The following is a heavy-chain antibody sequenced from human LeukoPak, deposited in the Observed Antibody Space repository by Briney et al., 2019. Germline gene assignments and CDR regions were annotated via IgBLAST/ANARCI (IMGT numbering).Heavy chain of an antibody. CDR3: ARLPDTATVED. V-gene: IGHV4-39*01. CDR1: GGSISSSSYY. CDR2: IYYSGST. Sequence: SETLSLTCTVSGGSISSSSYYWGWIRQPPGKGLEWIGSIYYSGSTYYNPSLKSRVTISVDTSKNQFSLKLSSVTAADTAVYYCARLPDTATVEDWGQGTLVTVSS. J-gene: IGHJ4*02. D-gene: IGHD5-18*01.